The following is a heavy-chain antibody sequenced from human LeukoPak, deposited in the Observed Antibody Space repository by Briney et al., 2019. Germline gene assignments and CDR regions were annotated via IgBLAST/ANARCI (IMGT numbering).Heavy chain of an antibody. J-gene: IGHJ4*02. D-gene: IGHD1-26*01. CDR3: ARRGYHDYSGFDY. Sequence: GGSLRLSCAASGFTFDDYAMHWVRQAPGKGLEWVSSISGSSSDIYYADSVKGRFTISRDNSKNSLYLQMKSLRAEDTALYYCARRGYHDYSGFDYWGQGTLVTVSS. CDR1: GFTFDDYA. CDR2: ISGSSSDI. V-gene: IGHV3-21*01.